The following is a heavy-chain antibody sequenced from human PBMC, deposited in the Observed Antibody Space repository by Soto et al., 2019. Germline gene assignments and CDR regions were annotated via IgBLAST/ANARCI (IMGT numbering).Heavy chain of an antibody. CDR2: INPNSGGT. V-gene: IGHV1-2*04. D-gene: IGHD2-2*01. CDR1: GYTFTGYY. CDR3: ARAETGIVVPAAILAFDI. Sequence: ASVKVSCKASGYTFTGYYMHWVRQAPGQGLEWMGWINPNSGGTNYAQKFQGWVTMTRDTSISTAYMELSRLRSDDTAVYYCARAETGIVVPAAILAFDIWGQGTMVTVSS. J-gene: IGHJ3*02.